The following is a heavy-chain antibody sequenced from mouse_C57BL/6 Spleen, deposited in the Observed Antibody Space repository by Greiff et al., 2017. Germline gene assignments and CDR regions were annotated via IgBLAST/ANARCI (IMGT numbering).Heavy chain of an antibody. Sequence: QVQLQQPGAELVRPGSSVKLSCKASGYTFTSYWMDWVKQRPGQGLEWIGNIYPSDSETHYNQKFKDKATLTVDKSSSTAYMQLSSLTSEDSAVYYGARGGSSGYWGQGTTLTVSS. J-gene: IGHJ2*01. CDR2: IYPSDSET. CDR1: GYTFTSYW. V-gene: IGHV1-61*01. D-gene: IGHD3-1*01. CDR3: ARGGSSGY.